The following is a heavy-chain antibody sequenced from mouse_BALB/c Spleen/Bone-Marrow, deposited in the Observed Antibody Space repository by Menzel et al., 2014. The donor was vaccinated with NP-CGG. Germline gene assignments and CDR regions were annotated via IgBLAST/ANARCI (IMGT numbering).Heavy chain of an antibody. Sequence: QVQLKQSGAELVKPGASVKLSCKASGYTFTSYWRHWVKQRPGQGLEWIGEINPSNGRTNYNEKFKSKATQTVDKSSSTAYMQLSSLTSEDSAVYYCARGTFDYWGQGTTLTVSS. V-gene: IGHV1S81*02. J-gene: IGHJ2*01. CDR2: INPSNGRT. CDR1: GYTFTSYW. CDR3: ARGTFDY.